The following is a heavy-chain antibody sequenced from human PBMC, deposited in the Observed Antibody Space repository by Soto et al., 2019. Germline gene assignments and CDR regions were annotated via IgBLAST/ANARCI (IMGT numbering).Heavy chain of an antibody. V-gene: IGHV3-11*05. Sequence: QVHLVESGGGLVRPGGSLRLSCAASGFTFSDFYMSWIRQVPGKGLESLSYISGDSGDTNYADSVKGRFTISRDNAKNSLYLQMNSLRVDDTAVYYCSTGPRRLSDWGQGTLVIVSS. CDR2: ISGDSGDT. D-gene: IGHD3-3*01. CDR3: STGPRRLSD. CDR1: GFTFSDFY. J-gene: IGHJ4*02.